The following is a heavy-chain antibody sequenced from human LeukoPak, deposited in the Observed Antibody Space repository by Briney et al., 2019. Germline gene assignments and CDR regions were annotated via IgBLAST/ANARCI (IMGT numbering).Heavy chain of an antibody. V-gene: IGHV3-30*18. J-gene: IGHJ4*02. Sequence: GGSLRLSCAASGFTFSSYGMHWVRQAPGKGLEWVAVISYDGSNKYYADSVKGRFTISRDNSKNTLYLQMNSLRAEDTAVYYCAKDPDYWGQGTLVTVSP. CDR2: ISYDGSNK. CDR3: AKDPDY. CDR1: GFTFSSYG.